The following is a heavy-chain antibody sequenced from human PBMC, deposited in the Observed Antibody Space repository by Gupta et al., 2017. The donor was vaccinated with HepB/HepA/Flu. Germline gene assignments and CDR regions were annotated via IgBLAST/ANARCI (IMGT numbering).Heavy chain of an antibody. CDR2: IYWDDDK. D-gene: IGHD3-22*01. CDR3: AHSLYYYDSSAYGDWFDP. CDR1: GFSLSTSGVG. V-gene: IGHV2-5*02. J-gene: IGHJ5*02. Sequence: QITLKESGPTLVKPTQTLTLTCTFSGFSLSTSGVGVGWIRQPPGKALEWLALIYWDDDKRYSPSLKSRLTITKDTSKNQVVLTMTNMDAVDTATYYCAHSLYYYDSSAYGDWFDPWGQGTLVTVSS.